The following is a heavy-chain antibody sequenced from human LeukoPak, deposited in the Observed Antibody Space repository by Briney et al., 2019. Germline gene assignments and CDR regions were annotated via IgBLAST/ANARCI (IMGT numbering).Heavy chain of an antibody. CDR1: GFTFDDYA. Sequence: PGRSLRPSCAASGFTFDDYAMHWVRQAPGKGLEWVSGISWNSGSIGYADSVKGRFTISRDNAKNSLYPQMNSLRAEDTALYYCAKGYPSFGDLRFDPWGQGTLVTVSS. J-gene: IGHJ5*02. CDR3: AKGYPSFGDLRFDP. CDR2: ISWNSGSI. V-gene: IGHV3-9*01. D-gene: IGHD3-10*01.